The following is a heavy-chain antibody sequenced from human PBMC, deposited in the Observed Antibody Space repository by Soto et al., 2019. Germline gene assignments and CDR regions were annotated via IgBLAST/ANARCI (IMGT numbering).Heavy chain of an antibody. V-gene: IGHV1-46*01. CDR2: IKPSRGTT. CDR1: GYIFVSYY. CDR3: GRDFGGDQGMEV. D-gene: IGHD3-16*01. J-gene: IGHJ6*02. Sequence: ASVKVSCKASGYIFVSYYMHWVRQAPGQGLEWMGMIKPSRGTTDHAQKFHARVSMTRDTSTSTVYMELSSLRSEDTAVYYCGRDFGGDQGMEVWGQGTTVTVSS.